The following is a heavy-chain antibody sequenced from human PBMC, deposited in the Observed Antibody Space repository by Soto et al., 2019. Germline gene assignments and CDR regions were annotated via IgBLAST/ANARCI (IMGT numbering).Heavy chain of an antibody. Sequence: QVQLQESGPGLVKPSQTRSLTCTVSGASISSGDDYWSWIRQPPGKGLEWIGYTHYSGSVNYNPSLKSRVTISADASRSHVALILKSVTAADTAVYYCGRHGNYDIGWFDPWGQGILVTVSS. CDR2: THYSGSV. V-gene: IGHV4-30-4*01. CDR3: GRHGNYDIGWFDP. CDR1: GASISSGDDY. D-gene: IGHD3-9*01. J-gene: IGHJ5*02.